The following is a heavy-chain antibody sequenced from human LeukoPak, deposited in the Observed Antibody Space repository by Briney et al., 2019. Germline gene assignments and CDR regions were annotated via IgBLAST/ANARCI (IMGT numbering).Heavy chain of an antibody. CDR3: ARDLDDYSGSPGI. J-gene: IGHJ4*02. V-gene: IGHV3-48*03. Sequence: GGTLRLSCAASGFTFSGYEMNWVRHAPGKGLEWGSSISGSGRTIYYADSVKGRFTISRDNAKNSLYLQMNRLRGDDTAVYYCARDLDDYSGSPGIWGQGTLVTVSS. CDR2: ISGSGRTI. D-gene: IGHD6-6*01. CDR1: GFTFSGYE.